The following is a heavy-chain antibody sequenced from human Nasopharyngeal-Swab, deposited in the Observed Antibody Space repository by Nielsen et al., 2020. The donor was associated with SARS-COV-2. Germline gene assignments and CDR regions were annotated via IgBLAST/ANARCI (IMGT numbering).Heavy chain of an antibody. CDR2: ISSSSTI. V-gene: IGHV3-69-1*01. CDR1: GFTFSDYY. CDR3: ARERYPGTYNYDSDY. D-gene: IGHD3-16*01. Sequence: GESLKISCAASGFTFSDYYMNWVRQAPGKGLEWVSSISSSSTIYYADSVKGRFTISRDNAKNSLYLQMNSLRTEDTAVYYCARERYPGTYNYDSDYWGQGTLVTVSS. J-gene: IGHJ4*02.